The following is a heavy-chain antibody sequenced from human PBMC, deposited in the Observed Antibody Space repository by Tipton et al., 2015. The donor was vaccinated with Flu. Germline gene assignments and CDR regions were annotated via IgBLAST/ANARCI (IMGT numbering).Heavy chain of an antibody. CDR3: VREGVFDSSGHAYGGFGD. Sequence: QVQLVQSGTDVKKPGASVKVSCKTSGYTFIGSFMHWVRQAPGQGLEWMGWINPTSGDTKYAQKFQGRVTMTRDTSISTAYMELTRLTSDDTAVYYCVREGVFDSSGHAYGGFGDWGQGTLVPVSS. V-gene: IGHV1-2*02. CDR2: INPTSGDT. D-gene: IGHD3-22*01. CDR1: GYTFIGSF. J-gene: IGHJ4*02.